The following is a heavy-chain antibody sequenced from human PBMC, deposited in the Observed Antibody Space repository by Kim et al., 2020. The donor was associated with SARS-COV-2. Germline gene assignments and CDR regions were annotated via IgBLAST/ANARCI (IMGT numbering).Heavy chain of an antibody. CDR2: SN. D-gene: IGHD1-26*01. V-gene: IGHV6-1*01. J-gene: IGHJ5*02. Sequence: SNDSAVSVESRITINPDTSKNQFSLQLNSVTPEDTAVYYCARALSGTFDPWGQGTLVTVSS. CDR3: ARALSGTFDP.